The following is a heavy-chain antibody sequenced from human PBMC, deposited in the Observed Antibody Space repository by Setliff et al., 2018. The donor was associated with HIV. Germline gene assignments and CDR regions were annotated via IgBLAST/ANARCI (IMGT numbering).Heavy chain of an antibody. Sequence: PSETLSLTCAVSGGSISSNWWSWVRQSPGKGLEWIGEIYHSGSTHYNPSLQSRVTISVDKSKSQFSLKLNSVTAADTAVYYCARQPLYNDYDWRSYYFDYWGQGNLVTVSS. CDR1: GGSISSNW. CDR3: ARQPLYNDYDWRSYYFDY. J-gene: IGHJ4*02. CDR2: IYHSGST. V-gene: IGHV4-4*02. D-gene: IGHD5-12*01.